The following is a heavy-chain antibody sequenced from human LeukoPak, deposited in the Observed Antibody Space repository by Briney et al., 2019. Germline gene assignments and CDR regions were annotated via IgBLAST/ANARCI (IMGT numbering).Heavy chain of an antibody. J-gene: IGHJ4*02. V-gene: IGHV3-74*01. CDR3: AKCPWGYSTAGFDY. Sequence: GGSLRLSCAASGFTFSSYWMHWVRQAPGKGLVWVSRINSDGSSTSYADSVKGRFTISRDNSKNTLYLQMNSLRAEDTAVYYCAKCPWGYSTAGFDYWGQGTLVTVSS. CDR2: INSDGSST. D-gene: IGHD3-22*01. CDR1: GFTFSSYW.